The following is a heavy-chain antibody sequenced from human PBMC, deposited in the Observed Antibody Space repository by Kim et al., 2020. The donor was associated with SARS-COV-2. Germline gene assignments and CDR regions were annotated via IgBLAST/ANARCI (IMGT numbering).Heavy chain of an antibody. CDR3: ARRQEGLGSYYDFWSGYYFKFDAFDI. J-gene: IGHJ3*02. V-gene: IGHV4-31*03. CDR2: IYYSGST. CDR1: GGSISSGGYY. D-gene: IGHD3-3*01. Sequence: SETLSLTCNVSGGSISSGGYYWSWIRQHPGKGLEWIGYIYYSGSTYYNPSLKSRVTISVDTSKNQFSLKLSSVTAADTAVYYCARRQEGLGSYYDFWSGYYFKFDAFDIWGQGTMVTVSS.